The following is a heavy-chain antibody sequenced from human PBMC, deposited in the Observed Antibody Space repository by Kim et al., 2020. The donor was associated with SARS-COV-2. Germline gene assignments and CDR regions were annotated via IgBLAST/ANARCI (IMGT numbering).Heavy chain of an antibody. CDR2: T. V-gene: IGHV1-18*01. CDR3: ARSNGYEFSY. J-gene: IGHJ4*02. D-gene: IGHD3-22*01. Sequence: TKYAQKFQDRVILTTDTTTSTAYMELRSLRSDDAAVFYCARSNGYEFSYWGQGTLVTVSS.